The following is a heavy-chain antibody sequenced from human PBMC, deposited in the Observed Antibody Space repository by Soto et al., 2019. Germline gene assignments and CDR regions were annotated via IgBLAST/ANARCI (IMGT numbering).Heavy chain of an antibody. V-gene: IGHV1-69*01. Sequence: QVQLVQSGAEVKKPGSSVKVSCKASGGTFSSYAISWVRQAPGQGLEWMGGIIPIFGTANYAQKFQGRVTITADESTSTAYMELSSLSSEDTAVYYCARAEQSGYLYYYYGMDVWGQGTTVTVSS. J-gene: IGHJ6*02. D-gene: IGHD3-22*01. CDR2: IIPIFGTA. CDR3: ARAEQSGYLYYYYGMDV. CDR1: GGTFSSYA.